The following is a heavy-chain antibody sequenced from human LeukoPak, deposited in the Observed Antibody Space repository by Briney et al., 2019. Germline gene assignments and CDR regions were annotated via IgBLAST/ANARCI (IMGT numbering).Heavy chain of an antibody. Sequence: GGSLRLSYAASGFTFSSYAMTWVRQAPGRGVEWVSGMCDDDGRTYYPNSVKGRFTISRDNSQKTLYLQMDTLRAEYTAIYYCAKNRGGSCYSASNYWGQGTLGTVSS. CDR3: AKNRGGSCYSASNY. D-gene: IGHD2-15*01. V-gene: IGHV3-23*01. J-gene: IGHJ4*02. CDR1: GFTFSSYA. CDR2: MCDDDGRT.